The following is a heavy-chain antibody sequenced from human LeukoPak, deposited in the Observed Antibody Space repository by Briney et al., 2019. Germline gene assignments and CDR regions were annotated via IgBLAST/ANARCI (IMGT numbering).Heavy chain of an antibody. J-gene: IGHJ6*02. V-gene: IGHV1-18*01. CDR2: ISAYSGNT. CDR3: ARDTATTHEYSDYVSVSPRALSNFYGLDV. D-gene: IGHD4-11*01. CDR1: GCSFTSYA. Sequence: GASVKVSCKASGCSFTSYAMNWVRQAPGQGLEWLGWISAYSGNTNYAQKFQGRVSMTTDTSASTAYMDLRGLRSDDTAVYYCARDTATTHEYSDYVSVSPRALSNFYGLDVWGLGTTVTVSS.